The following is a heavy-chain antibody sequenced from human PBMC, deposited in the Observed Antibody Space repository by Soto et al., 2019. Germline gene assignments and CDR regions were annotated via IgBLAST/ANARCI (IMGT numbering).Heavy chain of an antibody. J-gene: IGHJ4*02. CDR3: ARTSGYYSWCDY. CDR2: MNPNSGNT. CDR1: GYTFTSYD. Sequence: ASVKVSCKASGYTFTSYDINWVRQATGQGLEWMGWMNPNSGNTGYAQKFQGRVTMTRNTSISTAYMELRSLRFEDTAEYYCARTSGYYSWCDYWGEGTLVTVSS. V-gene: IGHV1-8*01. D-gene: IGHD3-22*01.